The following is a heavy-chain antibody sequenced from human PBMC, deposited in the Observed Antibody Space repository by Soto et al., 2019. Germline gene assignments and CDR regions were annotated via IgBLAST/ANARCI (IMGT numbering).Heavy chain of an antibody. V-gene: IGHV3-30*18. Sequence: QVQLVESGGGVVQPGRSLRLSCAASGFTFSSYGMHWVRQAPGKGLEWVAVISYDGSNKYYADSVKGRFTISRDNSKNTLYLQMNSLRAEDTAVYYCAKDLQRNYGSGSYCRYWGQGTLVTVSS. CDR1: GFTFSSYG. D-gene: IGHD3-10*01. CDR2: ISYDGSNK. J-gene: IGHJ4*02. CDR3: AKDLQRNYGSGSYCRY.